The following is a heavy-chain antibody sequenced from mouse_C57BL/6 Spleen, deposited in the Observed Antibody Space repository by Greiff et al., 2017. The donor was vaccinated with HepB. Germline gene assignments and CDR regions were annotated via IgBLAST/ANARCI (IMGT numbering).Heavy chain of an antibody. CDR3: ARFYGQYYYAMDY. D-gene: IGHD1-1*02. V-gene: IGHV1-50*01. CDR2: IDPSDSYT. Sequence: VQLQQPGAELVKPGASVKLSCKASGYTFTSYWMQWVKQRPGQGLEWIGEIDPSDSYTNYNQKFKGKATLTVDTSSSTAYMQLSSLTSEDSAVYYCARFYGQYYYAMDYWGQGTSVTVSS. CDR1: GYTFTSYW. J-gene: IGHJ4*01.